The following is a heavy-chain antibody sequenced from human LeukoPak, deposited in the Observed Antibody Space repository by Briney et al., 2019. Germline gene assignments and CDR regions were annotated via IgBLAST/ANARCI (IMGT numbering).Heavy chain of an antibody. CDR3: ARGCNYAYDY. D-gene: IGHD5-18*01. CDR2: TYYRSKWYN. J-gene: IGHJ4*02. V-gene: IGHV6-1*01. Sequence: SQTLSLTCAISGDTVSSNSVAWNWIRQSPSRGLEWLGRTYYRSKWYNDYAVSVKSRITINPDTSKNQLSLQLDSATPEDTAVYYCARGCNYAYDYWGQGTLVTVSS. CDR1: GDTVSSNSVA.